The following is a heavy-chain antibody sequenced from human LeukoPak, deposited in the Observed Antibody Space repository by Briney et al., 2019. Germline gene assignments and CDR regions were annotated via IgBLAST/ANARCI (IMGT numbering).Heavy chain of an antibody. J-gene: IGHJ4*02. CDR3: AKEDDPGSVLRYFDWLPLPPGQIDY. CDR2: INWNGGST. CDR1: GFTFDDYG. V-gene: IGHV3-20*04. D-gene: IGHD3-9*01. Sequence: GGSLRLSCAASGFTFDDYGMSWVRQAPGKGLEWVSGINWNGGSTGYADSVKGRFTISRDNSKNTLYLQMNSLRAEDTAVYYCAKEDDPGSVLRYFDWLPLPPGQIDYWGQGALVTVSS.